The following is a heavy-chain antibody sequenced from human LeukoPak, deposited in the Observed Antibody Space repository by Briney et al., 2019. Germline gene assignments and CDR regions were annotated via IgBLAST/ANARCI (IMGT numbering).Heavy chain of an antibody. CDR2: INAGNGNT. J-gene: IGHJ5*02. CDR1: GYTFTSYA. Sequence: GASVKVSSKASGYTFTSYAMHWVRQAPGQRLEWMGWINAGNGNTKYSQKFQGRVTITRDTSASTAYMELSSLRSEDTAVYYCARRRSGYDSDWFDPWGQGTLVTVSS. CDR3: ARRRSGYDSDWFDP. D-gene: IGHD5-12*01. V-gene: IGHV1-3*01.